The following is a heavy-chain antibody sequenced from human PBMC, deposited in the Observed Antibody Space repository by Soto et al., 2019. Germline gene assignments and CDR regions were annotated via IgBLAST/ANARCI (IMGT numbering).Heavy chain of an antibody. J-gene: IGHJ4*02. Sequence: PSETLSLTCTVSGDSISAYSWSWIRQPPGKGLEWIGYISYSGSTNYNSSLKSRVTISVDTSKNQFSLKLSSVTAADTAVYYCARGYGDYVLDYWGQGTLVTVSS. CDR1: GDSISAYS. CDR3: ARGYGDYVLDY. V-gene: IGHV4-59*01. D-gene: IGHD4-17*01. CDR2: ISYSGST.